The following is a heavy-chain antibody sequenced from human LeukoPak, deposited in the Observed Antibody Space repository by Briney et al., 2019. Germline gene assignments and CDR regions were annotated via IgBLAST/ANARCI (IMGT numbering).Heavy chain of an antibody. D-gene: IGHD5-12*01. CDR2: TRSKSNGGTT. V-gene: IGHV3-49*04. Sequence: GGSLRLSCAASGFTFSNYGMSWVRQAPGKGLEWVGFTRSKSNGGTTHYAASVEGRFTISRDDSNSIAYLQMNSLKTEDTAVYYCVRDYRYAGHESVYWGQGTLVTVSS. J-gene: IGHJ4*02. CDR1: GFTFSNYG. CDR3: VRDYRYAGHESVY.